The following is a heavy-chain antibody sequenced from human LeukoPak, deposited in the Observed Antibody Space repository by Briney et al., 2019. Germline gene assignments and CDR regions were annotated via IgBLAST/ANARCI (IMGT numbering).Heavy chain of an antibody. CDR2: IYTSGST. CDR3: ARETYGSGTFRQLDY. V-gene: IGHV4-4*07. D-gene: IGHD3-10*01. J-gene: IGHJ4*02. CDR1: GGSISGSY. Sequence: SVTLSLTCTVSGGSISGSYWSWVRQPAGKGLEWIGRIYTSGSTNYNPSLKSRVTMSVDTSKNQFSLNLTSVTAADTAVYYCARETYGSGTFRQLDYWGQGTLVTVYS.